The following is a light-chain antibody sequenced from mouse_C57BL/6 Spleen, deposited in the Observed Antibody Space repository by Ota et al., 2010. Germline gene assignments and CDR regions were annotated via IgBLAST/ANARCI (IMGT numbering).Light chain of an antibody. Sequence: DIMLTQSPASLAVSLGQRATISCRASEIIEYYGTSLMQWYQQKPGQPPKLLIYAASNVESGIPARFSGSGSGTDFTLNIHPVEEEDAATYYCQQSNEDPLTFGAGTKLELK. CDR3: QQSNEDPLT. V-gene: IGKV3-1*01. CDR1: EIIEYYGTSL. CDR2: AAS. J-gene: IGKJ5*01.